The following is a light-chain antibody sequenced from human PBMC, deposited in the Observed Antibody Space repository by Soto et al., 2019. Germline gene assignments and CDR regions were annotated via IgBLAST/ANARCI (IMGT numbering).Light chain of an antibody. J-gene: IGKJ4*01. CDR2: DAS. CDR1: QYVNIY. CDR3: QQRTNWSSVT. V-gene: IGKV3-11*01. Sequence: DIVLTHSPATVSLSPGERVTLSCRASQYVNIYLAWYQQKPGQAPRLLIYDASNRATGIPARFSGSGSGTDFTLTISSLEPEDFAVYYCQQRTNWSSVTFGGGTKVDI.